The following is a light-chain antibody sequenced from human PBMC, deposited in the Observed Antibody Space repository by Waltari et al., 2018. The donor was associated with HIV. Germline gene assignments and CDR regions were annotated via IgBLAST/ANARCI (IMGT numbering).Light chain of an antibody. CDR3: QQYDNSPPT. CDR1: QDIRKS. CDR2: DAS. J-gene: IGKJ3*01. Sequence: DIPMTQSPSSLSASVGARVPITCQASQDIRKSFNWYQQKGGRSHKLLIFDASNLETGVPSRFSGSGSGTDFSFTIDGLQPEDIASYYCQQYDNSPPTFGPGTKVEI. V-gene: IGKV1-33*01.